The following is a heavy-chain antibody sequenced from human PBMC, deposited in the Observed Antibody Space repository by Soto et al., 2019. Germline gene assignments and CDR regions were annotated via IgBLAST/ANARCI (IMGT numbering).Heavy chain of an antibody. Sequence: LGGSLRLSCGASGFTFRSYAMSWVRQAPGKGLEWVSAISGSGGSTYYADSVKGRFTISRDNSKNTLYLQMNTPRAEDTAAYYFAKHARILVVPLGPRWFDPWGQGTLVTVSS. V-gene: IGHV3-23*01. J-gene: IGHJ5*02. CDR3: AKHARILVVPLGPRWFDP. D-gene: IGHD3-22*01. CDR1: GFTFRSYA. CDR2: ISGSGGST.